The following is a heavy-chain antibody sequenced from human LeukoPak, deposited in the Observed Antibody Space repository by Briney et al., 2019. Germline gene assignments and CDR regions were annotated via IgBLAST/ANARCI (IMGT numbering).Heavy chain of an antibody. Sequence: GGSLRLYCAASGFTFSSYAMSWVRQAPGKGLEWVSAISGSGGSTYYADSVKGRFTISRDDSKNTLYLQMNSLGAEDTAVYYCARSIVVVTSYYFDYWGQGTLVTVSS. CDR3: ARSIVVVTSYYFDY. V-gene: IGHV3-23*01. D-gene: IGHD3-22*01. CDR1: GFTFSSYA. CDR2: ISGSGGST. J-gene: IGHJ4*02.